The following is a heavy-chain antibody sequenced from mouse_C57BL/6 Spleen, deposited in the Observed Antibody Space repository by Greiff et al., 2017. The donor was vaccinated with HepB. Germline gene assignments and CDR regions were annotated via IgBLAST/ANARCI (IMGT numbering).Heavy chain of an antibody. J-gene: IGHJ1*03. Sequence: QVQLQQPGAELVKPGPSLKLSCKAPVYTFPSYWMHWVKQRPGRGLGWIGRIDPNSGGTKYNEKFKSKATLTVDKPSSTAYMQLSSLTSEDSAVYYCARRTFDVWGTGTTVTVSS. CDR3: ARRTFDV. CDR1: VYTFPSYW. V-gene: IGHV1-72*01. CDR2: IDPNSGGT.